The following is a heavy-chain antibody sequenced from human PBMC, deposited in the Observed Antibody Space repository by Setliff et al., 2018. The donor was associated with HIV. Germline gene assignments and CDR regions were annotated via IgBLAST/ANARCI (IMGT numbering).Heavy chain of an antibody. CDR1: GFTFSDYW. Sequence: GGSLRLSCAASGFTFSDYWMSWVRQAPGKGLEWVAFIRHNGNTAYYGDSVKGRFIMSRDNSENTVSLEMNNLRLEDAAVYYCVRDPGGIFDAFDVWGQGTMVTVSS. J-gene: IGHJ3*01. D-gene: IGHD3-3*01. CDR3: VRDPGGIFDAFDV. CDR2: IRHNGNTA. V-gene: IGHV3-30*02.